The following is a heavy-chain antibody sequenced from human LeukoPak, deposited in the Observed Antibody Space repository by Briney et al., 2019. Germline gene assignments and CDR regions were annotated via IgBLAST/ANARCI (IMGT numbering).Heavy chain of an antibody. J-gene: IGHJ4*02. V-gene: IGHV3-30-3*01. D-gene: IGHD4-17*01. CDR3: ARAPGGFHGDYSPIAY. Sequence: GGSLRLSCAASGFTFSSYAMHWVRQAPGKGLQWLALTSDDGSAKYYADSVKGRFTISRDNSQNTLYLQMDSLRADETAIYYCARAPGGFHGDYSPIAYWGQGTLVTVSS. CDR1: GFTFSSYA. CDR2: TSDDGSAK.